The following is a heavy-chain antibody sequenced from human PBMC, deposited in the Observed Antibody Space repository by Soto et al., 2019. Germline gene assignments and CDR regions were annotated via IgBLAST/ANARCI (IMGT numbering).Heavy chain of an antibody. D-gene: IGHD3-3*01. CDR3: ARGVVGDFWSGYDAFDI. CDR1: GFTVSSNY. V-gene: IGHV3-53*01. Sequence: GSLRLSCAASGFTVSSNYMSWVRQAPGKGLEWVSVIYSGGSTYYADSVKGRFTISRDNSKNRLYLQMNILRAEDTAVYYCARGVVGDFWSGYDAFDIWGQGTMVTVSS. CDR2: IYSGGST. J-gene: IGHJ3*02.